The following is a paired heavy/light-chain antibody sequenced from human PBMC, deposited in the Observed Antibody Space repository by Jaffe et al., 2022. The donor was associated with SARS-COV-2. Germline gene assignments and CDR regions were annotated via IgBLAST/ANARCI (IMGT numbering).Heavy chain of an antibody. V-gene: IGHV3-11*01. J-gene: IGHJ4*02. CDR1: GFTFSDYY. Sequence: QVQLVESGGGLVKPGGSLRLSCAASGFTFSDYYMSWIRQAPGKGLEWVSYISSSGSTIYYADSVKGRFTISRDNAKNSLYLQMNSLRAEDTAVYYCAGQVATIRGFDYWGQGTLVTVSS. D-gene: IGHD5-12*01. CDR2: ISSSGSTI. CDR3: AGQVATIRGFDY.
Light chain of an antibody. CDR1: NIGSKS. Sequence: SYVLTQPPSVSVAPGKTARITCGGNNIGSKSVHWYQQKPGQAPVLVIYYDSDRPSGIPERFSGSNSGNTATLTISRVEAGDEADYYCQVWDSSSDLNVVFGGGTKLTVL. V-gene: IGLV3-21*04. J-gene: IGLJ2*01. CDR3: QVWDSSSDLNVV. CDR2: YDS.